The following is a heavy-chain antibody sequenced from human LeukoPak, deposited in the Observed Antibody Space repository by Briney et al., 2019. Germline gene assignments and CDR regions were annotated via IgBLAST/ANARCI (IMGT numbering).Heavy chain of an antibody. CDR3: ARGYSSPVQDGMDV. V-gene: IGHV3-53*01. D-gene: IGHD6-19*01. CDR2: IYSGGST. CDR1: GFTVSSNY. Sequence: GGSLRLSCAASGFTVSSNYMSWVRQAPGKGLEWVSVIYSGGSTYYADSVKGRFTISRDNSKDTLYLQMNSLRAEDTAVYYCARGYSSPVQDGMDVWGQGTTVTVSS. J-gene: IGHJ6*02.